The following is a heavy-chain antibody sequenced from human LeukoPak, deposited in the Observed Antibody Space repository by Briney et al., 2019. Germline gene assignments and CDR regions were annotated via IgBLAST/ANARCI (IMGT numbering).Heavy chain of an antibody. V-gene: IGHV3-30*04. Sequence: GGSLRLSCEVSGFTFSSYAMHCVRQAPGKGLEWVAVISSVGSKKDYADSVKGRFTISRDNSKNTLYLQMNSLRAEDTAVYYCARGAHKRDDYGGFLDYWGQGTLVTVSS. D-gene: IGHD4-23*01. CDR2: ISSVGSKK. J-gene: IGHJ4*02. CDR3: ARGAHKRDDYGGFLDY. CDR1: GFTFSSYA.